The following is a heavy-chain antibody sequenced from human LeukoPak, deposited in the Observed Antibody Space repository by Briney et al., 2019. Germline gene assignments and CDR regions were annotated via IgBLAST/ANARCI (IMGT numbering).Heavy chain of an antibody. CDR1: GFTFSSYE. D-gene: IGHD6-19*01. CDR3: ARGVVGAGYIAVAGGDY. J-gene: IGHJ4*02. V-gene: IGHV3-48*03. Sequence: GGSLRLSCAASGFTFSSYEMNWVRQAPGKGLEWVSYISSSPSTLYYASSVKARFISSSPNANISMYLQMNSLRAEDTAVYYCARGVVGAGYIAVAGGDYWGQGTLVTVSS. CDR2: ISSSPSTL.